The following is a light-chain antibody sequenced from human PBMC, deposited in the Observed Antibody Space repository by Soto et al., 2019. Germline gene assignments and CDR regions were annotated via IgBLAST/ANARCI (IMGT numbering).Light chain of an antibody. Sequence: DIRMTQSPSTLSASIGDRVTITCRASQTISSWLAWYQQKPGKAPKLLIYDVSTLGSGVPSRFSGSGSGTDFTLTISSLQPDDFATYYCQQYNTFWTFGQGTKVDIK. J-gene: IGKJ1*01. V-gene: IGKV1-5*01. CDR2: DVS. CDR3: QQYNTFWT. CDR1: QTISSW.